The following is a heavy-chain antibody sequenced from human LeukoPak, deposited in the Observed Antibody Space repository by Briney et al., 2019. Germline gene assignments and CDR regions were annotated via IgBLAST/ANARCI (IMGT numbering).Heavy chain of an antibody. J-gene: IGHJ4*02. CDR1: GFTFSTYW. CDR3: AGDAGTMIHY. V-gene: IGHV3-74*01. Sequence: GGSLRLSCAASGFTFSTYWMHWVRQAPGKGLVWVSRINTDGGTTSYADSVKGRFTISRDNAKNTLYLQMSSLRAEDTAVYYCAGDAGTMIHYWGQGTLVTVSS. CDR2: INTDGGTT. D-gene: IGHD3-22*01.